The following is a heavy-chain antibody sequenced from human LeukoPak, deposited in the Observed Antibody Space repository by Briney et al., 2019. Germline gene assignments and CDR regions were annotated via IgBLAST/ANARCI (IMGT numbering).Heavy chain of an antibody. CDR1: GGSFSGYY. CDR2: INHSGST. D-gene: IGHD6-13*01. CDR3: ARFSSSWYGPSDY. Sequence: SETLSLTCAVYGGSFSGYYWSWIRQPPGKGLEWIGEINHSGSTNYNPSLKSRATISVDTSKNQFSLKLSSVTAADTAVYYCARFSSSWYGPSDYWGQGTLVTVSS. J-gene: IGHJ4*02. V-gene: IGHV4-34*01.